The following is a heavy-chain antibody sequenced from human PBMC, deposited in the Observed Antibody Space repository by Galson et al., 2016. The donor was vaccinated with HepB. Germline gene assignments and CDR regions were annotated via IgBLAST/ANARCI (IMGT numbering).Heavy chain of an antibody. D-gene: IGHD2-2*01. CDR3: ARDPRKIRYQLLEIYYYYYAMGV. CDR2: ISAYNGNT. Sequence: SVTVSCKASGYTFTTYGISWVRQAPGQGLEWMGWISAYNGNTNYAQKLQGRVTMTTDTSTSTAYMELRSLRSDDTAVYYCARDPRKIRYQLLEIYYYYYAMGVWDQGTTVTV. V-gene: IGHV1-18*01. J-gene: IGHJ6*02. CDR1: GYTFTTYG.